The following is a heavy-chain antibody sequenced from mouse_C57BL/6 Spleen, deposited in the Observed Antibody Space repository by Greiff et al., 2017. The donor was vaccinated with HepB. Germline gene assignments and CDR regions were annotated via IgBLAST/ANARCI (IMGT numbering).Heavy chain of an antibody. D-gene: IGHD1-1*01. CDR2: FYPGSGSI. CDR1: GYTFTEYT. Sequence: QVQLQQSGAELVKPGASVKLSCKASGYTFTEYTIHWVKQRSGQGLEWIGWFYPGSGSIKYNEKFKDKATLTADKSSSTVYMELSRLTSEDSAVYFCARHQSPSYYYGSSGAFAHRGQGPPLTVSS. CDR3: ARHQSPSYYYGSSGAFAH. J-gene: IGHJ2*01. V-gene: IGHV1-62-2*01.